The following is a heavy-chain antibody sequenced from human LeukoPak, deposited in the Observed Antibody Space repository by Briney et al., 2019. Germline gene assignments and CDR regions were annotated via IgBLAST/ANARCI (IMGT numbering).Heavy chain of an antibody. V-gene: IGHV1-18*01. Sequence: ASVKVSCKASGYNFNSYGISWVRQAPGQGLEWMGWISAYNGNTNYAQKLQGRVTMTTDTSTSTAYMELRSLRSDDTAVYYCASTSLTLRCMDYWGQGTLVTVSS. CDR1: GYNFNSYG. D-gene: IGHD2-8*01. J-gene: IGHJ4*02. CDR3: ASTSLTLRCMDY. CDR2: ISAYNGNT.